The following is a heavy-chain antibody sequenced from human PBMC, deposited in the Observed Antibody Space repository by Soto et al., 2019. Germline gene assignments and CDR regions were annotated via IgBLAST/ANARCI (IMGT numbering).Heavy chain of an antibody. CDR2: IYWDDDK. V-gene: IGHV2-5*02. D-gene: IGHD2-15*01. Sequence: QITLKESGPTLVKPTQTLTLTCTFSGFSLSTSGVGVGWIRQPPGKALEWLALIYWDDDKHYSPSLKSRLTITEVTSKNTLATTLSNTDPVDTATHSCAYMHSYCSGGSCYSGFYYWGQGTLVTVSS. CDR1: GFSLSTSGVG. CDR3: AYMHSYCSGGSCYSGFYY. J-gene: IGHJ4*02.